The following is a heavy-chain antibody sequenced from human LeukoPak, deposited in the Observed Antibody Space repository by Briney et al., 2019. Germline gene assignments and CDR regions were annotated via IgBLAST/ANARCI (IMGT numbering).Heavy chain of an antibody. J-gene: IGHJ4*02. CDR3: ARVRFGRRITMVRGIRGVTDY. CDR1: GGSFSGYY. D-gene: IGHD3-10*01. V-gene: IGHV4-34*01. CDR2: INHSGST. Sequence: SETLSLTCAVYGGSFSGYYWSWIRQPPGKGLEWIGEINHSGSTNYNPSLKSRVTISVDTSKNQFSLKLSSVTAADTAVYYCARVRFGRRITMVRGIRGVTDYWGQGTLVTVSS.